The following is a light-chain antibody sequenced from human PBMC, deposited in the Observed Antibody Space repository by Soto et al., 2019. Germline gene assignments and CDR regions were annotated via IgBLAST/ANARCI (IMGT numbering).Light chain of an antibody. V-gene: IGLV2-11*01. CDR1: SSDVGGYNY. CDR3: CSYAGSYTLVV. CDR2: DVS. J-gene: IGLJ2*01. Sequence: QSALTQPPSVSGSPGQSVTISCTGTSSDVGGYNYVSWYQQHPGKAPKLMIYDVSKRPSGVPDRCSGSKAGNTAALTISGLQAEDEADYYCCSYAGSYTLVVFGGGTQLTVL.